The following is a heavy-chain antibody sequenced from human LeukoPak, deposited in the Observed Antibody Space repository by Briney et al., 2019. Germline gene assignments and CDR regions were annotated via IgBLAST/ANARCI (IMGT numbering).Heavy chain of an antibody. Sequence: SETLSLTCAVYGGSFSGYYWSWTRQSPGKGLEWIGEIKYTGSTNYNPSVKSRVTISGDTSKNQFSLHLSSVTAADTAVYYCARLGYCSGGSCNSYFQHWGQGTLVTVSS. CDR1: GGSFSGYY. D-gene: IGHD2-15*01. CDR3: ARLGYCSGGSCNSYFQH. V-gene: IGHV4-34*01. CDR2: IKYTGST. J-gene: IGHJ1*01.